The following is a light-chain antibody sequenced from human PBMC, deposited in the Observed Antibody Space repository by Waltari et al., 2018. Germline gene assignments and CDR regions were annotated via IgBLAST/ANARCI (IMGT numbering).Light chain of an antibody. CDR3: QQCNTDWT. CDR1: QSLSSW. V-gene: IGKV1-5*03. J-gene: IGKJ1*01. Sequence: DIQMTQSPSTLSASIGDRVTLTCRASQSLSSWLAWYQQKPGKAPKLLIYKASNLESGVPSRFSGSGSGTEFTLTISSLQPEDFATYYCQQCNTDWTFGQGTKVEIK. CDR2: KAS.